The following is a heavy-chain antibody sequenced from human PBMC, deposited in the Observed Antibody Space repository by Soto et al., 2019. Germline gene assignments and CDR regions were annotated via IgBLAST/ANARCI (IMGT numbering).Heavy chain of an antibody. CDR1: GFTFSSYG. Sequence: GGSLRLSCAASGFTFSSYGMHWVRQAPGKGLEWVAVISYDGSNKYYADSVKGRFTIPRDNSKNTLYLQMNSLRAEDTAVYYCAKVVSSGEFDYWGQGTLVTVSS. V-gene: IGHV3-30*18. D-gene: IGHD6-19*01. CDR3: AKVVSSGEFDY. CDR2: ISYDGSNK. J-gene: IGHJ4*02.